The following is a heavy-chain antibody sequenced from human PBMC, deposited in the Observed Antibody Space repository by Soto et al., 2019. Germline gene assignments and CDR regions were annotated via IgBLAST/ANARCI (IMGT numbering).Heavy chain of an antibody. V-gene: IGHV4-39*01. Sequence: PSETLSLTCIVSGESISSSSYYWGWIRQPPGKGLEWLGSIYYSGRTYYNPSFKSRVTISIDTSKNQFSLKLSSVTATDTAVYYCARQRTTVVTQAYFDHWGQGALVTVSS. CDR3: ARQRTTVVTQAYFDH. D-gene: IGHD2-21*02. CDR2: IYYSGRT. J-gene: IGHJ4*02. CDR1: GESISSSSYY.